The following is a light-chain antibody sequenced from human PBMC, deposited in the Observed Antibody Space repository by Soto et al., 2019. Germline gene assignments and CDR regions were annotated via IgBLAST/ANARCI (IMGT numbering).Light chain of an antibody. Sequence: DIQMTQSPATLSASVGDRVTITCRASQNIYTWLAWYQQKPGKAPKLLIHKASSLQSGVPSRFSGSGSGTDFTLTISSLHPDDFATYYCQQYNSYSPTFGQGTKVDIK. CDR3: QQYNSYSPT. CDR2: KAS. CDR1: QNIYTW. V-gene: IGKV1-5*03. J-gene: IGKJ1*01.